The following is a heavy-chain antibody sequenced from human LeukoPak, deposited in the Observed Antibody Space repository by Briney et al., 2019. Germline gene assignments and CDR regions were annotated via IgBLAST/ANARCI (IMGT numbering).Heavy chain of an antibody. Sequence: GGSLRLSCAASGFTFSSYEMNWVRQAPGKGLEWVSYISSSANTLYYADSVKGRFTISRDNAKNSLYLQMNSLRAEDTAVYYCAREGYYYDSSGADYWGQGTLVTVSS. CDR3: AREGYYYDSSGADY. V-gene: IGHV3-48*03. CDR1: GFTFSSYE. D-gene: IGHD3-22*01. CDR2: ISSSANTL. J-gene: IGHJ4*02.